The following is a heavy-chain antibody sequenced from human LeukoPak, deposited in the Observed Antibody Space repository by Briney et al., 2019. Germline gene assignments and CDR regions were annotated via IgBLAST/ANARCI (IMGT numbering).Heavy chain of an antibody. CDR2: ISYDGSNK. CDR1: GFTFSSYA. J-gene: IGHJ4*02. CDR3: AKDGGYSGYDLTDY. V-gene: IGHV3-30*18. D-gene: IGHD5-12*01. Sequence: GGSLRLSCAASGFTFSSYAMSWVRQAPGKGLEWVAVISYDGSNKYYADSVKGRFTISRDNSKNTLYLQMNSLRAEDTAVYYCAKDGGYSGYDLTDYWGQGTLVTVSS.